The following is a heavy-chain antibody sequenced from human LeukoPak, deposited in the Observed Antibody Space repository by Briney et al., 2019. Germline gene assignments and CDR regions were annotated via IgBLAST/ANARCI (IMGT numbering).Heavy chain of an antibody. D-gene: IGHD6-19*01. CDR3: AKSPYSSGWYLFDY. V-gene: IGHV3-23*01. CDR2: ISGRGETT. CDR1: GFTFSNHA. J-gene: IGHJ4*02. Sequence: GGSLRLSCAASGFTFSNHAMTWVRQAPGKGLEWLSTISGRGETTFYADSVKGRVTISRDNSKNALHVQMNSLRAEDTAVYYCAKSPYSSGWYLFDYWGQGTLVTVSS.